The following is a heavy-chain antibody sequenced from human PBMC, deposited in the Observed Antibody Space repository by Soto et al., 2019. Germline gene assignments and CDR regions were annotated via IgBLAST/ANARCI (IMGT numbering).Heavy chain of an antibody. D-gene: IGHD6-19*01. CDR1: GVAFSFYS. CDR2: ISGNGGTT. J-gene: IGHJ4*02. Sequence: EVVLLESGGGLVQPGGSLRLSCEVSGVAFSFYSMSWVRQAPGKGLEWVASISGNGGTTYYAASGKGRFTFSRDNSKKTVYLQMNNLGGEDTAVYYCAKDRGGFNSGWEFFDFWGQGTLVTVCS. CDR3: AKDRGGFNSGWEFFDF. V-gene: IGHV3-23*01.